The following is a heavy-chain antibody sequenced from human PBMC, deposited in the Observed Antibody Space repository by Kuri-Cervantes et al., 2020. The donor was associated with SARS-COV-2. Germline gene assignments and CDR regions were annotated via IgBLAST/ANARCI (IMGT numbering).Heavy chain of an antibody. CDR2: ISYDGSNK. V-gene: IGHV3-30*03. D-gene: IGHD5-18*01. Sequence: GESLKISCAASGFTFSSYGMHWVRQAPGKGLEWVAVISYDGSNKYYADSVKGRFTISRDNSKNTLYLQMNSLRAEDTAVYYCATGARGYRYGPDYWGQGTLVTVSS. J-gene: IGHJ4*02. CDR1: GFTFSSYG. CDR3: ATGARGYRYGPDY.